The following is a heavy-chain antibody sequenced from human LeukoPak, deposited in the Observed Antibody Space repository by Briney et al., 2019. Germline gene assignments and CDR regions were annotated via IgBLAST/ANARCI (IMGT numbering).Heavy chain of an antibody. V-gene: IGHV3-53*01. J-gene: IGHJ6*02. CDR1: GFTVSSNY. CDR2: IFTGGTT. Sequence: GGSLRLPCAASGFTVSSNYVSWVRQVPGKGLELVSVIFTGGTTYYADSVRDRFTISRDNSKNTLFLQMNSLRAEDTAMYYCARTPSSGYSRMDVWGQGTTVTVSS. D-gene: IGHD3-22*01. CDR3: ARTPSSGYSRMDV.